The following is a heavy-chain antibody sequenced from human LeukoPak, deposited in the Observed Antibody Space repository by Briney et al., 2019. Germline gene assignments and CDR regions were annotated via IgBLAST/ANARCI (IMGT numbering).Heavy chain of an antibody. CDR3: AKVPANRRSTSPQYNWNARDYFDY. V-gene: IGHV3-23*01. CDR1: GFTFGDYA. D-gene: IGHD1-20*01. Sequence: PGGSLRLSCTASGFTFGDYAMSWVRQAPGKGLEWVSAISGSGGSTYYADSVKGRFTISRDNSKNTLYLQMNSLRAEDTAVYYCAKVPANRRSTSPQYNWNARDYFDYWGQGTLVTVSS. J-gene: IGHJ4*02. CDR2: ISGSGGST.